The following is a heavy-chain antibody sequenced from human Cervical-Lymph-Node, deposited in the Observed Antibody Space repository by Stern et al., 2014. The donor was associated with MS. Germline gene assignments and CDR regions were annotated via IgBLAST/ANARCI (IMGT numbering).Heavy chain of an antibody. Sequence: QLVQSGAEVKKPGASVKVSCKASGYTFANYGITWVRQAPGQGLEWMGWISTYNGNTNYAQKLQDRVTMTTDTSTSTAYMEVRSLRSDDTAVYYCARESSILGIAFTDFWGQGTLVTVSS. V-gene: IGHV1-18*01. CDR3: ARESSILGIAFTDF. CDR2: ISTYNGNT. CDR1: GYTFANYG. J-gene: IGHJ4*02. D-gene: IGHD7-27*01.